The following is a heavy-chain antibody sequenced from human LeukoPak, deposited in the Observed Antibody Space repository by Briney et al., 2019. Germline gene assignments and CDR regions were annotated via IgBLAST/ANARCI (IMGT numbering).Heavy chain of an antibody. CDR1: GVSFSGYY. CDR2: MYYSGST. D-gene: IGHD3-22*01. CDR3: ARPHYYDSRIDP. V-gene: IGHV4-30-4*08. Sequence: SETLSLTCAVYGVSFSGYYWSWIRQPPGKGLEWIAYMYYSGSTYYNPSLKSRVTMSAETSKNQLSQKQSSVTAADTAVYYCARPHYYDSRIDPWGQGILVTVSS. J-gene: IGHJ5*02.